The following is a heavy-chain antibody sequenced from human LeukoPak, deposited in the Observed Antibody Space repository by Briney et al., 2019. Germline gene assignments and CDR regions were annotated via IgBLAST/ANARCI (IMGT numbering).Heavy chain of an antibody. V-gene: IGHV4-39*07. CDR1: GGSISSSSYY. CDR3: ARDQVYGDYDRNYYYGMDV. J-gene: IGHJ6*02. CDR2: IYYSGST. D-gene: IGHD4-17*01. Sequence: ASETLSLTCTVSGGSISSSSYYWGWIRQPPGKGLEWIGSIYYSGSTYYNPSLKSRVTISVDTSKNQFSLKLSSVTAADTAVYYCARDQVYGDYDRNYYYGMDVWGQGTTVTVSS.